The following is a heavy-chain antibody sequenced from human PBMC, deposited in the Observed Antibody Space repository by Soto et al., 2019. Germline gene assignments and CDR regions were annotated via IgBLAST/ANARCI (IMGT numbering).Heavy chain of an antibody. CDR2: INHSGST. CDR1: GGSFSGYY. Sequence: SETLSLTCAVYGGSFSGYYWSWIRQPPGKGLEWIGEINHSGSTNYNPSLKSRVTISVDTSKNQFSLELSSVTAADTAVYYCARGFWTYGMDVWGQGTTVTVSS. V-gene: IGHV4-34*01. D-gene: IGHD1-1*01. CDR3: ARGFWTYGMDV. J-gene: IGHJ6*02.